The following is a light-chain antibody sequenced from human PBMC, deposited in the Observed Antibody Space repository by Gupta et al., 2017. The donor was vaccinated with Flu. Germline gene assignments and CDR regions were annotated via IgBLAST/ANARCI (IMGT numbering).Light chain of an antibody. CDR2: GAS. CDR3: QQDGSYPIFT. V-gene: IGKV3-20*01. CDR1: QSVSSSY. J-gene: IGKJ3*01. Sequence: EIVLTQSPGTLSLSPGERATLSCRASQSVSSSYLAWYQQKPGQAPRLLIYGASSRATGIPDRFSGSGYGTDFTLTISRREPEDFAVYYCQQDGSYPIFTFGHGTKVDIK.